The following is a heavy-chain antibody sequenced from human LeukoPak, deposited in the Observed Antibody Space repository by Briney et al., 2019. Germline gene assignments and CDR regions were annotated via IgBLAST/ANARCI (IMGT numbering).Heavy chain of an antibody. D-gene: IGHD6-13*01. CDR1: GFTFSSYW. Sequence: PGGSLRLSCAASGFTFSSYWMSWVRQAPGKGLEWVANIKQDGSDKYYVDSVKGRFTISRDNAKNSLCLQMNSLRADDTALYYCARQYSSSWYALGYLDYWGQRTLVTVSS. CDR2: IKQDGSDK. V-gene: IGHV3-7*01. CDR3: ARQYSSSWYALGYLDY. J-gene: IGHJ4*02.